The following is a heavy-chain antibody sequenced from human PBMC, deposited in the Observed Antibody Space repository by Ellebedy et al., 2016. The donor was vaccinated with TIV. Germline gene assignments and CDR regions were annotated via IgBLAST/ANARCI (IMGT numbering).Heavy chain of an antibody. V-gene: IGHV3-48*01. CDR3: AKDKSGLHGMDV. CDR2: ISSSSSTI. J-gene: IGHJ6*02. D-gene: IGHD3-3*01. Sequence: PGGSLRLSCAASGFTFSSYSMNWVRQAPGKGLEWVSYISSSSSTIYYADSVKGRFTISRDNSKNTLYLQMNSLRAEDTAVYYCAKDKSGLHGMDVWGQGTTVTVSS. CDR1: GFTFSSYS.